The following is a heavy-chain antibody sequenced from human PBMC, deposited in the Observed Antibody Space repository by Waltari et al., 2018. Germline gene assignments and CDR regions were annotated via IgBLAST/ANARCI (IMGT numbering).Heavy chain of an antibody. V-gene: IGHV4-34*01. Sequence: QVQLQQWGAGLLKPSETLSLTCAVYGGSFSGYYWSWIRQPPGKGLEWIGEINHSGSTNYNQSLRGGSPISVTRSRNQCSRKLGLGPAAETAVYYWAGGPLQGFGDRPWNWFDPWGQETLVTVSS. CDR3: AGGPLQGFGDRPWNWFDP. D-gene: IGHD3-10*01. J-gene: IGHJ5*02. CDR1: GGSFSGYY. CDR2: INHSGST.